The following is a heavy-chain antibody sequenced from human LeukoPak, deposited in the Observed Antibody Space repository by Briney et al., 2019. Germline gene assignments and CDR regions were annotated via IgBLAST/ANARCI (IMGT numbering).Heavy chain of an antibody. V-gene: IGHV3-30*14. J-gene: IGHJ4*02. Sequence: AGGSLRLSCAASGFTFSSYAMHWVRQAPGKGLEWVAVISYDGSNKYYADSVKGRFTISRDNSKNTLYLQMNSLRAEDTAVYYCARDSGYNYAYDYWGQGTLVTVSS. CDR1: GFTFSSYA. CDR2: ISYDGSNK. D-gene: IGHD5-18*01. CDR3: ARDSGYNYAYDY.